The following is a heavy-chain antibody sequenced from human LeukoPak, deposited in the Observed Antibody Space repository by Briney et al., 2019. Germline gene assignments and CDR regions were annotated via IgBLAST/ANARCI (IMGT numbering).Heavy chain of an antibody. Sequence: PGGSLGLSCVASGFNLEEYAMHWVRHAPGKGLEWVSSISGNSGIVGYADSVKGRFTISRDNAKNSLYLQMNSLRAEDTALYYCTKDRYCTYSRCPTDYWGQGTLVTVSS. CDR3: TKDRYCTYSRCPTDY. CDR1: GFNLEEYA. V-gene: IGHV3-9*01. J-gene: IGHJ4*02. CDR2: ISGNSGIV. D-gene: IGHD2-8*01.